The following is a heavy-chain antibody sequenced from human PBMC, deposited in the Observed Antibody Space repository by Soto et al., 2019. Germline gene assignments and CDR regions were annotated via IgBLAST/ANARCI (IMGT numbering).Heavy chain of an antibody. V-gene: IGHV1-69*01. J-gene: IGHJ6*02. D-gene: IGHD6-19*01. CDR2: IIPSFGTA. CDR3: AKVRYSSPMGYYYGMDV. CDR1: RVAFSTFI. Sequence: QAQLEPSGGEVKKPGSSVKVSCKASRVAFSTFIVTWVRQAHGLGLEWVGGIIPSFGTANYAKKFHGRVTITADESTSTSYKEVNNLSSEDTAVYYCAKVRYSSPMGYYYGMDVWCQGTTGTGSS.